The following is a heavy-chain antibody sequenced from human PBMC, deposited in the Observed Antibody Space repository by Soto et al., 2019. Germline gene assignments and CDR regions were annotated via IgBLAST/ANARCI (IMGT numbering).Heavy chain of an antibody. CDR1: GFTFSSYG. CDR3: AKDDTKWELYIYYYGMDV. V-gene: IGHV3-30*18. Sequence: GGSLRLSCAASGFTFSSYGMHWVRQAPGKGLEWVAVISYDGSNKYYADSVKGRFTISRDNSKNTLYLQMNSLRAEDTAVYYCAKDDTKWELYIYYYGMDVWGQGTTVTVSS. CDR2: ISYDGSNK. D-gene: IGHD1-26*01. J-gene: IGHJ6*02.